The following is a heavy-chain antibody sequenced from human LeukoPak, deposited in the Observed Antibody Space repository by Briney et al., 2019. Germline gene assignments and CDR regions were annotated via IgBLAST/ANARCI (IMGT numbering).Heavy chain of an antibody. V-gene: IGHV3-30-3*01. CDR2: ISYDGSNK. CDR3: ARDPYYYGSGSYYNY. D-gene: IGHD3-10*01. Sequence: GGSLRLSCAASGFTFSSYAMHWVRQAPGKGLEWVAVISYDGSNKYYADSVKGRFTISRDNSKNTLYLQMNSLRAEDTAVYYCARDPYYYGSGSYYNYWGQGTLVTVSS. J-gene: IGHJ4*02. CDR1: GFTFSSYA.